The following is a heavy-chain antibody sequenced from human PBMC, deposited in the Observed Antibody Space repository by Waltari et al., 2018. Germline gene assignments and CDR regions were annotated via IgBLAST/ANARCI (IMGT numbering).Heavy chain of an antibody. CDR2: IYYSGST. D-gene: IGHD6-19*01. J-gene: IGHJ4*02. V-gene: IGHV4-39*07. CDR1: GGSISSSSYY. CDR3: ARGSYSSGWYIGY. Sequence: QLQLQESGPGLVKPSETLSLTCTVSGGSISSSSYYWGWIRQPPGKGLGWIGSIYYSGSTYYNPSLKSRVTISVDTSKNQFSLKLSSVTAADTAVYYCARGSYSSGWYIGYWGQGTLVTVSS.